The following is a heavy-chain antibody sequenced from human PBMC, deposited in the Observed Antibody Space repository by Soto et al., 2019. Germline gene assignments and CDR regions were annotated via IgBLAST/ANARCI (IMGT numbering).Heavy chain of an antibody. Sequence: QVQVVQSGAEVKKPGASVKLSCKTSGYTFTNYYMHWVRQAPGQGLEWMGIVNPNGGSTDFAQKCQGRVIMPRETSTSTGYMELSILRSEDTAVYYCARGLFARRTHWLDPWGQGTLVTVSS. J-gene: IGHJ5*02. CDR1: GYTFTNYY. V-gene: IGHV1-46*01. D-gene: IGHD2-21*01. CDR2: VNPNGGST. CDR3: ARGLFARRTHWLDP.